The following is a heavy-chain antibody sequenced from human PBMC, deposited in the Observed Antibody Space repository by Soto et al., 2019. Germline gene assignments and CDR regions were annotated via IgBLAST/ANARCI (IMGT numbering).Heavy chain of an antibody. CDR2: ISSSGTGI. V-gene: IGHV3-11*01. J-gene: IGHJ3*02. CDR1: GFTFSDYY. D-gene: IGHD2-15*01. CDR3: ARAYSDAFDI. Sequence: QVQLVESGGGLVKPGGSLRLSCAASGFTFSDYYMTWIRQAPGKGLDWVAYISSSGTGIYYADSVKGRFTISRDNAKKSLYLQMSSLRAEDTAFYYCARAYSDAFDIWGQGTMVTVSS.